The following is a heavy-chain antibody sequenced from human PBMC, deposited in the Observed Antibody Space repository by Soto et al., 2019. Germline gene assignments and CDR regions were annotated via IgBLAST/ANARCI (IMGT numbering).Heavy chain of an antibody. CDR1: GYSFTEYH. J-gene: IGHJ6*02. CDR3: ARGHSTDCSNGVCSFFYNHEMDV. D-gene: IGHD2-8*01. V-gene: IGHV1-2*04. Sequence: APVKVSCKASGYSFTEYHIHWVRQAPGQGLEWLGRINPKSGGTSTAQKFQGWVTMTRDRSISTVYMELTRLRSDDTAVYFCARGHSTDCSNGVCSFFYNHEMDVWGQGTTVTVSS. CDR2: INPKSGGT.